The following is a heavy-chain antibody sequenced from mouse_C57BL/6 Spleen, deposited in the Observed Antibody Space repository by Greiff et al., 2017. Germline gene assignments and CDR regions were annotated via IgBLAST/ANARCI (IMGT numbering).Heavy chain of an antibody. CDR2: IWSGGST. V-gene: IGHV2-2*01. Sequence: QVQLKESGPGLVQPSPSLSITCTVSGFSLTSYGVHWVRQSPGKGLEWLGVIWSGGSTDYNAAFISRLSISKDNSKSQVFFKMNSLQADDTAIYYCARRDYDYDGDYYAMDYWGQGTSVTVSS. J-gene: IGHJ4*01. CDR1: GFSLTSYG. D-gene: IGHD2-4*01. CDR3: ARRDYDYDGDYYAMDY.